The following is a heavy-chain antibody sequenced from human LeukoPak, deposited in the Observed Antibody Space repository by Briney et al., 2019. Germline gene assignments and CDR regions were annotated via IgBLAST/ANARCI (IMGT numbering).Heavy chain of an antibody. J-gene: IGHJ3*02. CDR1: GGSFSADY. CDR3: ASVYYDILTGVFDAFDI. Sequence: SETLSLTCAVYGGSFSADYWTWIRQPPGKGLEWIGEINHSGSTNYNPSLKSRVTMSVDTSKNQFSLKLSSVTAADTAVYYCASVYYDILTGVFDAFDIWGQGTMVTVSS. D-gene: IGHD3-9*01. CDR2: INHSGST. V-gene: IGHV4-34*01.